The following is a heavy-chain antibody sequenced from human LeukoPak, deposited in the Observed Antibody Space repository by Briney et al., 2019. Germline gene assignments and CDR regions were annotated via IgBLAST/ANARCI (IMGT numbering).Heavy chain of an antibody. CDR2: ISSSSSYI. V-gene: IGHV3-21*01. J-gene: IGHJ4*02. CDR1: GFTFSSYS. D-gene: IGHD5-18*01. CDR3: ARGDSYGYSFDY. Sequence: GGSLRLSCAASGFTFSSYSMNWVRHAPGKGLEWVSSISSSSSYIYYADSVKGRFTISRDNAKNSLYLQMNSLRAEDTAVYYCARGDSYGYSFDYWGQGTLVTVSS.